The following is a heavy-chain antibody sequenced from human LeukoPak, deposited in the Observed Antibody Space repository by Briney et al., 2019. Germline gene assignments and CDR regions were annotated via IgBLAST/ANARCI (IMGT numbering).Heavy chain of an antibody. D-gene: IGHD6-19*01. V-gene: IGHV3-23*01. CDR3: AKDGAYTSGHMDV. CDR2: ISGSGGST. CDR1: GFTFSSYA. Sequence: GGSLRLSCAASGFTFSSYAMSWVRQAPGKGLEWVSAISGSGGSTYYADSVKGRFTLSRDNSKNTLYLQMNSLRAEDTAVYYCAKDGAYTSGHMDVWGKGTTVTVSS. J-gene: IGHJ6*03.